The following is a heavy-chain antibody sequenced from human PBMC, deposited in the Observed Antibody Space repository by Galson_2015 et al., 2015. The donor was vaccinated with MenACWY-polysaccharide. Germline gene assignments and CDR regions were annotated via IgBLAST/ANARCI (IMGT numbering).Heavy chain of an antibody. V-gene: IGHV3-33*01. CDR3: AREGSRIVFHAFDT. CDR2: IQYDGSKI. CDR1: GSRFSHSG. D-gene: IGHD6-13*01. Sequence: SLRLSCAASGSRFSHSGMHWVRQASGKGLEWVAVIQYDGSKIVYADSVKGRFTISRDNSKNTLFLEMNSLGGEDTAVYYCAREGSRIVFHAFDTWGQGTMVTVSS. J-gene: IGHJ3*02.